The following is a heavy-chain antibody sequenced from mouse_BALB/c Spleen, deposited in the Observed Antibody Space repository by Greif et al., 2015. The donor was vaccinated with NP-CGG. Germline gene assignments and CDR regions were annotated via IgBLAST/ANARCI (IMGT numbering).Heavy chain of an antibody. V-gene: IGHV5-6*01. D-gene: IGHD2-4*01. CDR2: ISSGGSYT. J-gene: IGHJ2*01. Sequence: EVKVVESGGDLVKPGGSLKLSCAASGFTFSSYGMSWVRQTPDKRLEWVATISSGGSYTYYPDSVKGRFTISRDNAKNTLYLQMSSLKSEDTAMYYCARMITTFDYWGQGTTLTVSS. CDR1: GFTFSSYG. CDR3: ARMITTFDY.